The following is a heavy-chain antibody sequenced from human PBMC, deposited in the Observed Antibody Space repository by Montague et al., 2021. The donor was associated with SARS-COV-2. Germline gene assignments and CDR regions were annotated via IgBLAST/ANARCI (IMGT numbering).Heavy chain of an antibody. D-gene: IGHD6-19*01. V-gene: IGHV4-34*01. J-gene: IGHJ4*02. CDR3: ARGEYYSGRYGIKYYFDY. CDR1: GGSFSGYY. CDR2: INHSGST. Sequence: SETLSLTCAVYGGSFSGYYWSWIRQPPGKGLEWIGEINHSGSTNYNPSLKSRVTISVDTSKNQFSLKLSSVTAADTAVYYCARGEYYSGRYGIKYYFDYWGQGTLVIVSS.